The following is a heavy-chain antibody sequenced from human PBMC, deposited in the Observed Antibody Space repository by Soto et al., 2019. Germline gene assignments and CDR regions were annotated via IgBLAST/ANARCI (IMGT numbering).Heavy chain of an antibody. V-gene: IGHV1-3*01. CDR3: ARGGYCSSTSCRTTSIPSRFDP. J-gene: IGHJ5*02. CDR2: INAGNGKA. Sequence: GASVKVSCKASGYTFTNYTLHWVRHAPGEGLEWMGGINAGNGKAKSSLKFQGRVTFTRDESTTTAYMELRSLRSEDTAVYYCARGGYCSSTSCRTTSIPSRFDPWGQGTLVTVSS. D-gene: IGHD2-2*01. CDR1: GYTFTNYT.